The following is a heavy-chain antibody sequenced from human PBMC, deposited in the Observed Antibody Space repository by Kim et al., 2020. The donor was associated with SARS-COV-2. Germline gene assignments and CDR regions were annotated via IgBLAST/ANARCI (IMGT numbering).Heavy chain of an antibody. J-gene: IGHJ4*02. CDR1: GFTFSSYG. CDR2: ISYDGSNK. D-gene: IGHD3-10*01. V-gene: IGHV3-33*05. Sequence: GGSLRLSCAASGFTFSSYGMHWVRQAPGKGLEWVAVISYDGSNKYYADSVKGRFTISRDNSKNTLYLQMNSLRAEDTAVYYCARERVRSYGSGSYYNAIFDYWGQGTLVTVSS. CDR3: ARERVRSYGSGSYYNAIFDY.